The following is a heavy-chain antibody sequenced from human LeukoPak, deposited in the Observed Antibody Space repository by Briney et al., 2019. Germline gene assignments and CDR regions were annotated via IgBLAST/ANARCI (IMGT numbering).Heavy chain of an antibody. V-gene: IGHV5-51*01. CDR2: IYPGGSDT. J-gene: IGHJ3*02. Sequence: GESLKISCKGSGYSFTSYWIGWVRQMPGKGLEWMGIIYPGGSDTRYSPSFQGQVTISADKSISTAYLQWSSLKASDTAMYYCARRAVGATRANGFDIWGQGTMVTVSS. CDR1: GYSFTSYW. CDR3: ARRAVGATRANGFDI. D-gene: IGHD1-26*01.